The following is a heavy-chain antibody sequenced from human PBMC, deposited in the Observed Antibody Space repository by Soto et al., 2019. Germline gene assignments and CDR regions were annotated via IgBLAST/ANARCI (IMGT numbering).Heavy chain of an antibody. CDR3: ARHISNCRYYYYPMDV. V-gene: IGHV5-51*01. Sequence: PGESLKISCKGSGYTFTDYWIGWVRQLPGKGLEWMGIIYPGDSDTRYSPSFQGHVTITVDKSTSTAYLQWNTLKASDTAMYYCARHISNCRYYYYPMDVWRQGTTVTVSS. D-gene: IGHD4-4*01. CDR2: IYPGDSDT. J-gene: IGHJ6*02. CDR1: GYTFTDYW.